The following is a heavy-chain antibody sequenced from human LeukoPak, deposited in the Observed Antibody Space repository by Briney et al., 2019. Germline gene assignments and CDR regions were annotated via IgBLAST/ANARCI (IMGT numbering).Heavy chain of an antibody. D-gene: IGHD2-2*01. CDR2: ISGSGGNT. V-gene: IGHV3-23*01. CDR1: GFTFSSYA. CDR3: AKDQAWVVPASNWFDP. J-gene: IGHJ5*02. Sequence: PGGSLRLSCAASGFTFSSYAMSWVRQAPGKGLEWVSAISGSGGNTYYADSVKGRFTISRDNSKNTLYLQMNSLRAEDTAVYYCAKDQAWVVPASNWFDPWGQGTLVTVSS.